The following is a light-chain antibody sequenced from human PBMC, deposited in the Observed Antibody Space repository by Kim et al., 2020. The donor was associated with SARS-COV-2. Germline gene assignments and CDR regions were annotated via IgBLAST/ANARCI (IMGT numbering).Light chain of an antibody. J-gene: IGLJ2*01. V-gene: IGLV2-14*03. CDR3: SSFTTTTTLV. CDR2: DVT. Sequence: QSALTQPASVSGSPGQSITIPCTGTSSDVGRYDYVCWYQHLPGKAPKLILYDVTRRTSGVSDRFSGSKSGNTASLTISGLQAGDEAAYYCSSFTTTTTLVFGGGTQLTVL. CDR1: SSDVGRYDY.